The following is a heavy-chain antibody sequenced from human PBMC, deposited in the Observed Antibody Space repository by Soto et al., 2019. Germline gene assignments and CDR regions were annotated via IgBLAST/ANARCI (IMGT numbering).Heavy chain of an antibody. CDR3: ARDLVPAAIYTCGGDCHTFDY. CDR2: ISSSSTI. Sequence: GGSLRLSCAASGFTFSDYYMNWVRQAPGKGLEWVSSISSSSTIYYADSVKGRFTISRDNAKNSLYLQMNSLRAEDTAVYYCARDLVPAAIYTCGGDCHTFDYRGQGTLVTVSS. D-gene: IGHD2-2*01. CDR1: GFTFSDYY. J-gene: IGHJ4*02. V-gene: IGHV3-11*04.